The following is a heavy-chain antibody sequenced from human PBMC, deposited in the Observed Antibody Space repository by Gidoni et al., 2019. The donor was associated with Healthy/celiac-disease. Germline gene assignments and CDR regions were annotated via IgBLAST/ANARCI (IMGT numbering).Heavy chain of an antibody. J-gene: IGHJ4*02. CDR1: GGTFSSYA. V-gene: IGHV1-69*01. CDR2: IIPIFGTA. D-gene: IGHD2-21*02. CDR3: ARDRFEGLDGDISHFDY. Sequence: QVQLVQSGAEVKKPGSSVKVSCKASGGTFSSYAISWVRQAPGQGLEWMGGIIPIFGTANYAQKFQGRVTITADESTSTAYMELSSLRSEDTAVYYCARDRFEGLDGDISHFDYWGQGTLVTVSS.